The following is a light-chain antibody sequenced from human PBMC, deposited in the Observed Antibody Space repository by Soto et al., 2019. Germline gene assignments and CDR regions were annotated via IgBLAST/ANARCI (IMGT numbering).Light chain of an antibody. Sequence: QSALTQPASVSGSPGQSITISCTGTSSDVGYDNYVSWFQQHPGKAPKLMIYEVSRRPSGVSNRFSGSKSGNTASLTVSGLLAEDEADYYCASHAGSNKVFGTGTKLTVL. J-gene: IGLJ1*01. CDR1: SSDVGYDNY. CDR2: EVS. CDR3: ASHAGSNKV. V-gene: IGLV2-14*01.